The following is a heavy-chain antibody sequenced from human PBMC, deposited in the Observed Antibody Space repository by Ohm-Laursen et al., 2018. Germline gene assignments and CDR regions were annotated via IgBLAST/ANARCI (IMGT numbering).Heavy chain of an antibody. V-gene: IGHV3-74*01. CDR2: IKGDGSET. D-gene: IGHD5-12*01. J-gene: IGHJ4*02. Sequence: GSLRLSCAASGFTFSSDWMHWARQAPGERLVWVSRIKGDGSETNYADSVKGRFTISRDNAKNTLYLQMNSLRGDDTAVYYCARAQRLVASANDYWGQGTLVTVSS. CDR1: GFTFSSDW. CDR3: ARAQRLVASANDY.